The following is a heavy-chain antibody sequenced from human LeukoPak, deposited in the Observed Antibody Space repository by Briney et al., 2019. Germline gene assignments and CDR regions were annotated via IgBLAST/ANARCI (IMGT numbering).Heavy chain of an antibody. Sequence: ASVKVSCKASGYTFTGYYMFWVRQAPGQGLEWMGWINPNSGATKYGQNFQGRVTLTRDTSIRTTFMELSSLRSDDTAVYYRARDERYCNGDNHYPDLGYWGQGTLVTVSS. D-gene: IGHD2-15*01. V-gene: IGHV1-2*02. J-gene: IGHJ4*02. CDR2: INPNSGAT. CDR1: GYTFTGYY. CDR3: ARDERYCNGDNHYPDLGY.